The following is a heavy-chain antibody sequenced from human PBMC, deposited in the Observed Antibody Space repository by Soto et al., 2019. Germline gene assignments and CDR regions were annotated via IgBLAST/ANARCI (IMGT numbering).Heavy chain of an antibody. CDR2: IYYSGST. D-gene: IGHD3-3*01. J-gene: IGHJ5*02. V-gene: IGHV4-59*01. CDR1: GGSISSYY. CDR3: ARAYDFWSGSLEFDH. Sequence: SETLSLTCTVSGGSISSYYWSWIRQPPGKGLEWIGYIYYSGSTNYNPSLKSRVTISVDTSKNQFSLKLSSVTAADTAVYYCARAYDFWSGSLEFDHWGQGTLVTVSS.